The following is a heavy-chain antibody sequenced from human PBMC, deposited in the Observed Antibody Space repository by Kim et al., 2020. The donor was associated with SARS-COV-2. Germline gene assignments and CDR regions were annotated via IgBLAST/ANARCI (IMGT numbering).Heavy chain of an antibody. D-gene: IGHD2-2*01. CDR3: AVVPAAMVYYYGMDV. V-gene: IGHV3-21*01. CDR1: GFTFSSYS. J-gene: IGHJ6*02. Sequence: GGSLRLSCAASGFTFSSYSMNWVRQAPGKGLEWVSSISSSSSYIYYADSVMGRFTISRDNAKNSLYLQMNSLRAEDTAVYYCAVVPAAMVYYYGMDVWGQGTTVTVSS. CDR2: ISSSSSYI.